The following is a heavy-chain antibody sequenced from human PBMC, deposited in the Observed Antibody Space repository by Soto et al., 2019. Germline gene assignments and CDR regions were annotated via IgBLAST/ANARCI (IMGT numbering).Heavy chain of an antibody. J-gene: IGHJ6*02. CDR2: ISYDGSNK. Sequence: QVQLVESGGGVVQPGRSLRLSCAASGFTFSSYGMHWVRQAPGKGLEWVAVISYDGSNKYYADSVKGRFTISRDNSKNTLYLQMNSLRAEDTAVYYCAKDGTAAYYYYGMDVWGQGTTVTVSS. CDR1: GFTFSSYG. CDR3: AKDGTAAYYYYGMDV. V-gene: IGHV3-30*18.